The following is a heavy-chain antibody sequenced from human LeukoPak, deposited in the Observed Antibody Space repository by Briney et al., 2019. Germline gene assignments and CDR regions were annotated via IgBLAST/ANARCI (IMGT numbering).Heavy chain of an antibody. V-gene: IGHV1-18*01. CDR3: ARAPPLRSPLGLRKVWSYDAFDI. D-gene: IGHD2-21*01. CDR1: GYTFTTDG. CDR2: ISAYIGNT. J-gene: IGHJ3*02. Sequence: GASVKVSCKASGYTFTTDGITWVGQAPGPGLEGMGWISAYIGNTNYTQKLQGRVTMTTDTSTSTAYMELRSLSSDDTAVYYCARAPPLRSPLGLRKVWSYDAFDIWGQGTMVTVSS.